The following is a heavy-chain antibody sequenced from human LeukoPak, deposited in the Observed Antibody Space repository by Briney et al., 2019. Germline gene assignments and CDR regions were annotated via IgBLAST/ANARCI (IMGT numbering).Heavy chain of an antibody. CDR2: IHYIGNT. Sequence: KTSETLSLTCTVSGDSISTSGYYWSWIRQHPGTGLEWIAYIHYIGNTYYNPSLESRVTMSVDTSSNQFSLNVASVTAADTAVYYCARVRDDYFFDYWGQGILVTVSS. V-gene: IGHV4-31*03. CDR3: ARVRDDYFFDY. J-gene: IGHJ4*02. D-gene: IGHD3-3*01. CDR1: GDSISTSGYY.